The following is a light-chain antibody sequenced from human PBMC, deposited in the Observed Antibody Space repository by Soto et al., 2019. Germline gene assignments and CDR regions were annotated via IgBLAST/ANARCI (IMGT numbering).Light chain of an antibody. V-gene: IGKV1-27*01. CDR2: GAY. CDR3: QKYSKDPWT. J-gene: IGKJ1*01. CDR1: QYIDDY. Sequence: DIQMTQSPSSLSASVGDRFSITCRAIQYIDDYVAWYQQKPGTPPKLLIFGAYILQSGVPSRFRGTGSGTEFILTISSLQPEDVETYYCQKYSKDPWTFGQGTKVDIK.